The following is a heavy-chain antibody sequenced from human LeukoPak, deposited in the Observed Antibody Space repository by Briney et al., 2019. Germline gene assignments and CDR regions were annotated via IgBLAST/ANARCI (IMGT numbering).Heavy chain of an antibody. D-gene: IGHD1-26*01. CDR2: IYYSGST. CDR1: GGSISSSSYY. CDR3: ARVRGSYYFDY. J-gene: IGHJ4*02. V-gene: IGHV4-39*07. Sequence: SETLSLTCTVSGGSISSSSYYWGWIRQPPGKGLEWIGSIYYSGSTYYNPSLKSRVTTSVDTSKNQFSLKLSSVTAADTAVYYCARVRGSYYFDYWGQGTLVTVSS.